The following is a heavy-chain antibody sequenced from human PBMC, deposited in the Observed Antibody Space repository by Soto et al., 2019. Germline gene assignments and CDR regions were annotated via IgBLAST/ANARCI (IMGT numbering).Heavy chain of an antibody. Sequence: SETLSLTCPVSCFSIISSSYYWGWIRQPPGKGLEWIGSIYYSGSTYYNPSLKSRVTISVDTSKNQFALKLSSVTAADTAVYYCARHGVDVWGKGTTVT. J-gene: IGHJ6*03. CDR3: ARHGVDV. CDR1: CFSIISSSYY. V-gene: IGHV4-39*01. CDR2: IYYSGST.